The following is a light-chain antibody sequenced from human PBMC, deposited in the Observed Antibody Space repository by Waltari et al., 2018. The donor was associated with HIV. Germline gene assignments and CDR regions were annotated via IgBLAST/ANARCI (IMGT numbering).Light chain of an antibody. CDR2: NNN. Sequence: SVLAQPPSVSGTPGQGVTISCSGSNSNIGSNHVYWYRQHPGSAPPLLIYNNNQRPSGGPDRFSGSKSGTSASLAISGLRSEDEADYYCAAWDDSLSAVVFGGGTKLTVL. J-gene: IGLJ2*01. CDR3: AAWDDSLSAVV. V-gene: IGLV1-47*01. CDR1: NSNIGSNH.